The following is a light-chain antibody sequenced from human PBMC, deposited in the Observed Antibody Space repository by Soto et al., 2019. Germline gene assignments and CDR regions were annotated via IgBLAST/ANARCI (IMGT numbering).Light chain of an antibody. CDR3: QQRRNWPPEVT. CDR2: DAS. CDR1: QSVSSY. Sequence: EIVLTHSPATLSLSPGERATLSCRASQSVSSYLAWYQQKPGQAPRLLIYDASNRATGIPARFSGSGSGTDFTLTITSLEPEDFAVYYCQQRRNWPPEVTFGPGTKVDIK. J-gene: IGKJ3*01. V-gene: IGKV3-11*01.